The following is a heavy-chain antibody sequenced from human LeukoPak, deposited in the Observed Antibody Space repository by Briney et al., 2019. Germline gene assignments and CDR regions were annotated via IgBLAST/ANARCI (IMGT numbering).Heavy chain of an antibody. V-gene: IGHV1-8*01. Sequence: GASVKVSCKASGYTFTSYDINWVRQATGQGLEWMGWMNPNSGNTGYAQKFQGRVTMTRNTSISTAYMELSSLRSEDTAVYYCARSKYYDILTGYFQTGNNWFDPWGQGTLVTVSS. D-gene: IGHD3-9*01. J-gene: IGHJ5*02. CDR3: ARSKYYDILTGYFQTGNNWFDP. CDR1: GYTFTSYD. CDR2: MNPNSGNT.